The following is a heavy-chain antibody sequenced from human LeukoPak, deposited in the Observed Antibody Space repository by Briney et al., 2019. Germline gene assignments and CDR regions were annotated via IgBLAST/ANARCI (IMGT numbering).Heavy chain of an antibody. CDR1: GGSISSGSYY. CDR2: IYTSGST. D-gene: IGHD2-2*02. CDR3: AREGPYCSSTSCYTWHFQH. J-gene: IGHJ1*01. Sequence: SETLSLTCTVSGGSISSGSYYWSWIRQPAGKGLEWIGRIYTSGSTNYNPSLKSRVTISVDTSRNQFSLKLSSVTAADTAVYYCAREGPYCSSTSCYTWHFQHWGQGTLVTVSS. V-gene: IGHV4-61*02.